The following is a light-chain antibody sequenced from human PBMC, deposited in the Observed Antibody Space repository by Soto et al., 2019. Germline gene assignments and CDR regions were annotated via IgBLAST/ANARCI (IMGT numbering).Light chain of an antibody. V-gene: IGKV1-12*01. CDR3: LQASSFPWT. J-gene: IGKJ1*01. CDR2: AAA. CDR1: QSVASR. Sequence: DIQLDQSPSSVSASVGDRVTVTCRASQSVASRLAWYQQKPGKAPKLLIYAAAKLQTGVPSRFSGTGSETDFTLTINSLQPEDFATYYCLQASSFPWTFGQGTRVDVK.